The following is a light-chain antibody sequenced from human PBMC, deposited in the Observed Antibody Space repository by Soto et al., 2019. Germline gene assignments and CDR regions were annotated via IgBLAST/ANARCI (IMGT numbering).Light chain of an antibody. J-gene: IGKJ3*01. CDR1: QNVKTN. V-gene: IGKV3-15*01. CDR2: DAT. Sequence: ESVMTQSPATMSVSPGQSATLSCRASQNVKTNLAWYQHKPGQAPRLLIFDATARATDIPPTFSGSGSGTDFTLTIDSLQSEDFAIYYCQQYHYWPLTFGPGTKVEIK. CDR3: QQYHYWPLT.